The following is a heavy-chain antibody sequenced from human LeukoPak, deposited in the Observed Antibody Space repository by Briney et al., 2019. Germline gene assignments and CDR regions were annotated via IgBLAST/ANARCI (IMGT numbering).Heavy chain of an antibody. J-gene: IGHJ4*02. CDR2: ISGSAHKI. CDR1: KFTFSSYA. D-gene: IGHD5-18*01. Sequence: GSLRLSCAASKFTFSSYAMSWVRQAPGKGLDWVSVISGSAHKIRYADSVKGRFTISRDNSENIVYLQMNNLRVEDTAVYYCAGRPTGYSSGYIHWGQGTLVTVSS. V-gene: IGHV3-23*01. CDR3: AGRPTGYSSGYIH.